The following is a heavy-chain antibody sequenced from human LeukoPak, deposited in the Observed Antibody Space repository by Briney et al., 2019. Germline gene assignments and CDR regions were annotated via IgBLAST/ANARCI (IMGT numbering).Heavy chain of an antibody. V-gene: IGHV4-4*09. D-gene: IGHD1-26*01. Sequence: GSLRLSCAASGLTFSSYAMSWVRQTPEKGLEWMGHIHTSGASRYYPSLESRLTLSIDTSRNHLSLKLTSVTAADTAVYFCARLGSYHDFWGQGALVTVSS. J-gene: IGHJ4*02. CDR3: ARLGSYHDF. CDR2: IHTSGAS. CDR1: GLTFSSYA.